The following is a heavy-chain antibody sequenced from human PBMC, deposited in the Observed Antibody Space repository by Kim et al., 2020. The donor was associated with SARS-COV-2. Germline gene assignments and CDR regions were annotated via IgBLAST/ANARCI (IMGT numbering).Heavy chain of an antibody. V-gene: IGHV4-4*02. Sequence: SETLSLTCAVSGGSISSSNWWCWVRQPPGKGLEWFGEIYHSGSTNYNPSLKSRVTISVDKSKNKFSLKLSSVTAADTAVYYCARVSMHYDFWSGYLSGFDYWGQGTLVTVSS. J-gene: IGHJ4*02. D-gene: IGHD3-3*01. CDR1: GGSISSSNW. CDR3: ARVSMHYDFWSGYLSGFDY. CDR2: IYHSGST.